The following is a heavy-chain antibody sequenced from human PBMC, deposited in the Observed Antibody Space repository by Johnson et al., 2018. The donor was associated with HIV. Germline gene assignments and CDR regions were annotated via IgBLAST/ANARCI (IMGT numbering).Heavy chain of an antibody. CDR2: ISYDGRTK. CDR1: GLIFSNAW. J-gene: IGHJ3*02. CDR3: ARAVGYYGSGSAFDI. Sequence: QVQLVESGGDLVKPGGSLRLSCAASGLIFSNAWMTWVRPAPGKGLEWVAVISYDGRTKSYAGSVKGRFPISRDNSEHSLYLQMKSLRVDDTALYYCARAVGYYGSGSAFDIWGQGTMVTVSS. D-gene: IGHD3-10*01. V-gene: IGHV3-30-3*01.